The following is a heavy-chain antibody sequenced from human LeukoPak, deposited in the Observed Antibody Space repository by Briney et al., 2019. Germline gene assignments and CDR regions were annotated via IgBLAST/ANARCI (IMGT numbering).Heavy chain of an antibody. V-gene: IGHV3-33*06. CDR2: IWYDGSNK. CDR3: AKDQAHSSGYSGFDY. J-gene: IGHJ4*02. Sequence: GGSLRLSCAASGFTFSSYGMHWVRQAPGKGLEWVAVIWYDGSNKYYADSVKGRFTISRDNSKNTLYLQMNSLRAGDTAVYYCAKDQAHSSGYSGFDYWGQGTLVTVSS. D-gene: IGHD3-22*01. CDR1: GFTFSSYG.